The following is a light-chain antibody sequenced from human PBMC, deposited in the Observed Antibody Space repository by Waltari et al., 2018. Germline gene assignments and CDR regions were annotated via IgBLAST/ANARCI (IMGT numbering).Light chain of an antibody. CDR2: AAS. CDR3: QQYYSTFWT. CDR1: KAISNS. V-gene: IGKV1-NL1*01. Sequence: DIQMTQSPSSLSASVGDSITITCRASKAISNSLAWYQQKPGKAPKLLLYAASRLESGVPSRFSGSGSGTDYTLTISSLQPEDFATYYCQQYYSTFWTFGQGTKVDIK. J-gene: IGKJ1*01.